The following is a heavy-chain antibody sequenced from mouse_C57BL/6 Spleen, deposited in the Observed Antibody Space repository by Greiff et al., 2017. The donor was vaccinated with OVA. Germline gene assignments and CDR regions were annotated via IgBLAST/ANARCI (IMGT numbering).Heavy chain of an antibody. CDR1: GYTFTSYW. CDR3: ASNYGNYDAMDY. D-gene: IGHD2-1*01. J-gene: IGHJ4*01. Sequence: QVQLQQPGAELVRPGSSVKLSCKASGYTFTSYWMHWVKQRPIQGLEWIGNIDPSDSETYYNQKFKDKATLTVDKSSSTAYMQLSSLTSEDSAVYYCASNYGNYDAMDYWGQGTSVTVSS. CDR2: IDPSDSET. V-gene: IGHV1-52*01.